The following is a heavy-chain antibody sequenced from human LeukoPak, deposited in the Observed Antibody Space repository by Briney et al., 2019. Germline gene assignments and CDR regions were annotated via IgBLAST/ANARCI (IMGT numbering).Heavy chain of an antibody. CDR2: IYHSGST. D-gene: IGHD6-13*01. CDR1: GGSISSSNW. J-gene: IGHJ4*02. V-gene: IGHV4-4*02. Sequence: SETLSLTCAVSGGSISSSNWWSWVRQPPGKGLEWIGEIYHSGSTNYNPSLKSRVTISVDKSKNQFSLKLSFVTAADTAVYYCARVYSSNLYYFDYWGQGTLVTVSS. CDR3: ARVYSSNLYYFDY.